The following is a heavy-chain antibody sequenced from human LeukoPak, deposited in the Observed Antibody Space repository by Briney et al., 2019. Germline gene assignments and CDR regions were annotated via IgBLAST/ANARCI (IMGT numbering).Heavy chain of an antibody. CDR1: GGSISGYY. V-gene: IGHV4-59*01. J-gene: IGHJ5*02. CDR3: ARALAYYDFWSGTNWFDP. CDR2: VYYSGST. D-gene: IGHD3-3*01. Sequence: SETLSLTCTVSGGSISGYYWSWIRQPPGKGLEWIGYVYYSGSTNYNPSLKNRVSMSVDTSKNQFSLKLSSVTAADTAVYYCARALAYYDFWSGTNWFDPWGQGTLVTVSS.